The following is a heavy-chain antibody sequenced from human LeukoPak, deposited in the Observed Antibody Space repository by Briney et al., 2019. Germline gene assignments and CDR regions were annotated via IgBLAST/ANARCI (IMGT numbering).Heavy chain of an antibody. J-gene: IGHJ3*02. D-gene: IGHD1-1*01. Sequence: ASVKVSCKASGYTFTSYDINWVRQATGQGLEWMGWMNPNSGNTGYAQKFQGRVTMTRNTSISTAYMELSSLRSDDTAVYYCARVSLMNDNDAFDIWGQGTMVTVSS. CDR1: GYTFTSYD. V-gene: IGHV1-8*01. CDR3: ARVSLMNDNDAFDI. CDR2: MNPNSGNT.